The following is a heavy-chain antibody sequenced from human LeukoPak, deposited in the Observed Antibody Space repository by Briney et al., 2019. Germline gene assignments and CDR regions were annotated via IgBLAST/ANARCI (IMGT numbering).Heavy chain of an antibody. CDR3: ARVKGGEGIDP. CDR2: IHHSGSA. D-gene: IGHD1-26*01. Sequence: SGTLSLTCAVSGASISSNWWNWVRQPPGKGLEWIGEIHHSGSANYNPSLKSRVTISVDTSKNQFSLKLSSVTAADTAVYYCARVKGGEGIDPWGQGTLVTVSS. V-gene: IGHV4-4*02. J-gene: IGHJ5*02. CDR1: GASISSNW.